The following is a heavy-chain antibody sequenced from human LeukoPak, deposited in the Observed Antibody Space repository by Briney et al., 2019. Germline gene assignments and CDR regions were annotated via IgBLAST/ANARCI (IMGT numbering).Heavy chain of an antibody. J-gene: IGHJ4*02. CDR2: ISYDGSNK. CDR1: GFTFSSYG. CDR3: AKELYPPSSYYYDSSLDY. D-gene: IGHD3-22*01. V-gene: IGHV3-30*18. Sequence: PGGSLRLSCAASGFTFSSYGMHWVRQAPGKGLEWAAVISYDGSNKYYADSVKGRFTISRDNSKNTLYLQMNSLRAEDTAVYYCAKELYPPSSYYYDSSLDYWGQGTLVTVSS.